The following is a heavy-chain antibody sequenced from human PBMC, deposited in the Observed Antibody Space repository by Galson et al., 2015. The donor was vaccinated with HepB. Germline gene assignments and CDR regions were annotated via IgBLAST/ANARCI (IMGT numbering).Heavy chain of an antibody. CDR1: GGSISSYY. V-gene: IGHV4-4*07. D-gene: IGHD2-15*01. CDR3: ARGTLKFAATLGDMGGWFDP. Sequence: ETLSLTCTVSGGSISSYYWSWIRQPAGKGLEWVGRIYPSGSTNYNPSLKSRVTMSVDTSKNQFSLKLSSVTTADTAVYYCARGTLKFAATLGDMGGWFDPWGQGTLVTVSS. J-gene: IGHJ5*02. CDR2: IYPSGST.